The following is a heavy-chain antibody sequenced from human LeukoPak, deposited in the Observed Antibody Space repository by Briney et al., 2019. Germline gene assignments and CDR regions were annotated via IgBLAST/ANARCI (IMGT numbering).Heavy chain of an antibody. Sequence: ASVKVSCKASGYTFTGYFMHWVRQAPGQGLEWMGRINPNSGGTNYAQKFQGTVTMTRDTSITTTYMELNRLRHDDTAVYYCVRGDFYGSGSHSYSSESWGQGGLVTVSS. D-gene: IGHD3-10*01. J-gene: IGHJ4*02. CDR3: VRGDFYGSGSHSYSSES. CDR2: INPNSGGT. V-gene: IGHV1-2*06. CDR1: GYTFTGYF.